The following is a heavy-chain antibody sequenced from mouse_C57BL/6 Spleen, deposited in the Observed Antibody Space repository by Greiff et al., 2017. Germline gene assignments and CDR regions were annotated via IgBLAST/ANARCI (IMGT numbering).Heavy chain of an antibody. J-gene: IGHJ2*01. CDR3: AYDYDSYYFDY. Sequence: QVQLQQPGTELVKPGASVKLSCKASGYPFTSYWMHWVKQRPGQGLEWIGNINPSNGGTIYNEKFKSTATRTVDKSSSTAYMELSSLTSEDSAVYYCAYDYDSYYFDYWGQGTTRTVSS. D-gene: IGHD2-4*01. CDR2: INPSNGGT. V-gene: IGHV1-53*01. CDR1: GYPFTSYW.